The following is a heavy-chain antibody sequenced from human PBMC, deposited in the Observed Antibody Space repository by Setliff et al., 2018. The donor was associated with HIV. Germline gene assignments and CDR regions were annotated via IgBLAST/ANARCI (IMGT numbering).Heavy chain of an antibody. CDR2: ISSTGRYI. J-gene: IGHJ4*02. Sequence: NPGGSLRLSCAASGFTFSKFSMSWVRQAPGKGLEWISSISSTGRYIDYADSLRGRFTISRDNARRNSLYLHLIDLGAEDTAIYYCARGGGGARRVIGSWGQGALVTVSS. CDR1: GFTFSKFS. V-gene: IGHV3-21*01. D-gene: IGHD6-6*01. CDR3: ARGGGGARRVIGS.